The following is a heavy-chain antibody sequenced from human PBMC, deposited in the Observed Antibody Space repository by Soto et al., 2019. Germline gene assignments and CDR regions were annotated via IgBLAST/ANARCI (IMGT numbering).Heavy chain of an antibody. Sequence: EVQLLESGGGLVQPGGSLRLSCAASGFTFSSYAMSWVRQAPGKGLEWVSAISGSGGSTYYADSVKGRFTIPRDNSKNTMYLQMKSLRAEDTAVYYCASSHIVVVPAAIDPPPDYWGQGTLVTVTS. D-gene: IGHD2-2*01. CDR1: GFTFSSYA. J-gene: IGHJ4*02. V-gene: IGHV3-23*01. CDR3: ASSHIVVVPAAIDPPPDY. CDR2: ISGSGGST.